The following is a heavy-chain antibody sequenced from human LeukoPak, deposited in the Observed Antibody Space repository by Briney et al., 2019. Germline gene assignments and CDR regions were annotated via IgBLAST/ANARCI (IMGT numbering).Heavy chain of an antibody. J-gene: IGHJ4*02. D-gene: IGHD2-2*01. CDR2: ISGSGGGST. Sequence: GGSLRLSCAASGFTFSSYAMSWVRQAPGKGLEWVSGISGSGGGSTYDADSVKGRFTISRDNSKNTLYRQMNSLRAEDTAVYYCAKSKTPYCSSTNCLMFDYWGQGALVTVSS. CDR1: GFTFSSYA. V-gene: IGHV3-23*01. CDR3: AKSKTPYCSSTNCLMFDY.